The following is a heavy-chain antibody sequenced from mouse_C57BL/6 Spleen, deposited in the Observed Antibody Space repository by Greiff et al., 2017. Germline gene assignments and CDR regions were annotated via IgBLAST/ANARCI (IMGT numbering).Heavy chain of an antibody. V-gene: IGHV14-2*01. J-gene: IGHJ1*03. Sequence: EVKLQQSGAELVKPGASVKLSCTASGFNIKDYYMHWVKQRTEQGLEWIGSIDPEDGETKYAPKFQGKATITADTSSNTAYLQLSSLTSEDTAVYYCASSPHGYYGSSHWYFDVWGTGTTVTVSS. CDR3: ASSPHGYYGSSHWYFDV. CDR1: GFNIKDYY. CDR2: IDPEDGET. D-gene: IGHD1-1*01.